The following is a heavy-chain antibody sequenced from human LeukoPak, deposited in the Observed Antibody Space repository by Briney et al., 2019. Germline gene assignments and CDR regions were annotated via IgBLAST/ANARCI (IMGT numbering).Heavy chain of an antibody. J-gene: IGHJ3*02. V-gene: IGHV4-34*12. D-gene: IGHD3-3*01. CDR1: GGSFSGYY. Sequence: SETLSLTCAVYGGSFSGYYWSWIRQPPGKGLEWIGEIFYSGSTNYNPSLKSRIIISVDKSKNQFSLKLSSVTAADTAVYYCARERSGSEIFARSFDIWGQGTMVTVSS. CDR3: ARERSGSEIFARSFDI. CDR2: IFYSGST.